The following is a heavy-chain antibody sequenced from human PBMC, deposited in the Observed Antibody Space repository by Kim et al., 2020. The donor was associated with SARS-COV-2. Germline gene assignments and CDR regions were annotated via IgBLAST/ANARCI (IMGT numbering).Heavy chain of an antibody. V-gene: IGHV3-23*01. J-gene: IGHJ1*01. D-gene: IGHD5-12*01. CDR1: GFTFSSYA. CDR2: ISGSDGST. CDR3: AKDKGGYDFSFGY. Sequence: GGSLRLSCAASGFTFSSYAMSWVRQAPGKGLEWVSVISGSDGSTYYGDAVKGRFTISRDDSKNTLYLQMNSLRVEDTAVYYCAKDKGGYDFSFGYWGQGT.